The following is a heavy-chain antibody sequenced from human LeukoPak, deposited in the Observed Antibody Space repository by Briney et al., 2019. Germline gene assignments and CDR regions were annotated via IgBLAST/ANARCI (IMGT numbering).Heavy chain of an antibody. CDR3: ARPYGDYGVDAFDL. CDR2: IYYSGST. V-gene: IGHV4-39*01. D-gene: IGHD4-17*01. Sequence: SETLSLTCTVSGGSISSSSYYWGWIRQPPGKGLEWIGSIYYSGSTYYNPSLKSRVTISVDTSKNQFSLKLSSVTAADTAVYYCARPYGDYGVDAFDLWGQRTVVTVSS. CDR1: GGSISSSSYY. J-gene: IGHJ3*01.